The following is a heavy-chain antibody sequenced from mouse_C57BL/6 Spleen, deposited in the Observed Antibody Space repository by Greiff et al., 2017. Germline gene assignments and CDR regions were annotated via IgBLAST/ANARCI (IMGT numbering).Heavy chain of an antibody. CDR3: ARDYGNSWFAY. Sequence: QVQLQQPGAELVRPGSSVKLSCKASGYTFTSYWMHWVKQRPGRGLEWIGRIDPYSGGTKYNEKFKSKATLTVDKPSSTAYMQLSSLTSEAAAVYYGARDYGNSWFAYWGQGTLVTVSA. CDR2: IDPYSGGT. D-gene: IGHD2-1*01. CDR1: GYTFTSYW. V-gene: IGHV1-72*01. J-gene: IGHJ3*01.